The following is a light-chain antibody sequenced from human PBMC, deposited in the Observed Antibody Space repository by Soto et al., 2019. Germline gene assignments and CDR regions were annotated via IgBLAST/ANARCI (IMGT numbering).Light chain of an antibody. CDR2: DAV. J-gene: IGKJ4*01. CDR3: LQTYNYPLT. Sequence: ETVLTQSPATLSLSPGERAILSCRASQSISSYLAWYQQKPGQAPRLLISDAVNRATGIPARFSGSGSGTDFTLIIGSLEPEDVATYYCLQTYNYPLTFGGGTRVEI. CDR1: QSISSY. V-gene: IGKV3-11*01.